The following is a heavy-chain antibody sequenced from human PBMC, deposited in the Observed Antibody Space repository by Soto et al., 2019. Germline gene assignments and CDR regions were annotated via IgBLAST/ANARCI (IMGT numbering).Heavy chain of an antibody. J-gene: IGHJ2*01. Sequence: QVQLVQSGAEVKKPGASVKVSCKASGYTFTSYGISWVRQAPGQGLEWMGWISAYNGNTNYAQKLQGRVTMTPDTSTSTAYMELRSLRSDDTAVYYCARGARGAVAGHEGWYFDLWGRGTLVTVSS. D-gene: IGHD6-19*01. V-gene: IGHV1-18*04. CDR2: ISAYNGNT. CDR3: ARGARGAVAGHEGWYFDL. CDR1: GYTFTSYG.